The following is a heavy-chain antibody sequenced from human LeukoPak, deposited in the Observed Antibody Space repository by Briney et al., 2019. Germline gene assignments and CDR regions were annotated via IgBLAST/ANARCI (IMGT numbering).Heavy chain of an antibody. J-gene: IGHJ4*02. CDR2: ISYSGNT. CDR1: GGSISNGYNY. D-gene: IGHD2-15*01. Sequence: SETLSLTCNVSGGSISNGYNYWSWIRQPPGKGLEWIGSISYSGNTNYNPSLKSRVTISVDTSKNQFSLKLNSVTAADTAVYYCARACSGGSCYMAFDYWGQGTLVTVSS. CDR3: ARACSGGSCYMAFDY. V-gene: IGHV4-61*01.